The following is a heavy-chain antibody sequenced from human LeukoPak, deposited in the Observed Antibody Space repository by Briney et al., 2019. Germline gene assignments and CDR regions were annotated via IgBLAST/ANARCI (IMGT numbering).Heavy chain of an antibody. D-gene: IGHD1-26*01. J-gene: IGHJ3*02. CDR3: AMSFPSGSYPEGGWDAFDI. CDR2: IYYSGST. Sequence: PSETLSLTCTVSGGSISSSSYYWGWIRQPPGKGLEWIGSIYYSGSTYYNPTLKSRVTISVDTSKNQFSLKLSSVTAADTAVYYCAMSFPSGSYPEGGWDAFDIWGRGTMVTVSS. V-gene: IGHV4-39*07. CDR1: GGSISSSSYY.